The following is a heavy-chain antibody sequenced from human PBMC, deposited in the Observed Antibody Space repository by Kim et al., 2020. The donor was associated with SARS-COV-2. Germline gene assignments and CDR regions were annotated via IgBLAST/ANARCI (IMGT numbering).Heavy chain of an antibody. CDR3: AKRQKTRYIYYDSSGAQYFDY. CDR1: GFTFSSYA. J-gene: IGHJ4*02. Sequence: GGSLRLSCAASGFTFSSYAMSWVRQAPGKGLEWVSAISGSGGSTYYADSVKGRFTISRDNSKNTLYLQMNSLRAEDTAVYYCAKRQKTRYIYYDSSGAQYFDYWGQGTLVTVSS. CDR2: ISGSGGST. V-gene: IGHV3-23*01. D-gene: IGHD3-22*01.